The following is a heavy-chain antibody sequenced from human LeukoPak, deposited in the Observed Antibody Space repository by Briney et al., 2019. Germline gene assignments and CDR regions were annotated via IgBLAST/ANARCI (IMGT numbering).Heavy chain of an antibody. Sequence: SQTLSLTCTVSGGSISSGGYYWSWIRQHPGKGLEWIGYIYYSGSTYYNPSLKSRVTISVDTSKNQFSLKLSSVTAADTAVYYCARKRPDGESFDPWGQGPLVTVTS. V-gene: IGHV4-31*03. CDR1: GGSISSGGYY. J-gene: IGHJ5*02. CDR2: IYYSGST. D-gene: IGHD3-10*01. CDR3: ARKRPDGESFDP.